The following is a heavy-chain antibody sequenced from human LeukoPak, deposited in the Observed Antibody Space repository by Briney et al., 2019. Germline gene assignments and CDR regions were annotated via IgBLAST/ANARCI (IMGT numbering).Heavy chain of an antibody. CDR2: IYYSGST. D-gene: IGHD1-26*01. V-gene: IGHV4-59*01. J-gene: IGHJ3*02. CDR3: ARPRMVGATYDAFDI. Sequence: SETLSLTCTVSGGSISSYYWSWIRQPPGKGLEWIGYIYYSGSTNYNPSLKSRVTISVDTSKNQFSLKLSSVTAADTAAYYCARPRMVGATYDAFDIWGQGTMVTVSS. CDR1: GGSISSYY.